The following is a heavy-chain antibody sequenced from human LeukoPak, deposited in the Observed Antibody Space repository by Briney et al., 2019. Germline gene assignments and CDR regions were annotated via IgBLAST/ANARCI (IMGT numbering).Heavy chain of an antibody. D-gene: IGHD5-12*01. CDR2: ISSTSTDI. CDR3: AGLYSGYVAYSDPYYFDY. CDR1: GFTFSNHG. V-gene: IGHV3-21*05. J-gene: IGHJ4*02. Sequence: PGGSLRLSCTASGFTFSNHGMNWVRQAPGKGLEWISYISSTSTDIYYVDSVKGRFTISRDNAKNSLYLQMNSLRAEDTAVYYCAGLYSGYVAYSDPYYFDYWGQGTLVTVSS.